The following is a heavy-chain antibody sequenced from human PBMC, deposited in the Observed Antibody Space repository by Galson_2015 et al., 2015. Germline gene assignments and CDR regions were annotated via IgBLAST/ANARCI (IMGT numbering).Heavy chain of an antibody. CDR2: INPNSGNT. V-gene: IGHV1-2*06. Sequence: SVKVSCKASGYAFSGYFIHWVRQAPGQGLEWMGRINPNSGNTNSTQKFQGRVALTRDTYITTVYMELSSLRSDDTAVYYCVRGRQHLDYWGQGALVTVSS. J-gene: IGHJ4*02. D-gene: IGHD6-13*01. CDR3: VRGRQHLDY. CDR1: GYAFSGYF.